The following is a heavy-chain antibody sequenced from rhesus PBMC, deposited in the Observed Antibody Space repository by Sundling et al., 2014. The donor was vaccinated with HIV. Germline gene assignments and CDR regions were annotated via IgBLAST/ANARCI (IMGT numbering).Heavy chain of an antibody. J-gene: IGHJ4*01. D-gene: IGHD4-23*01. V-gene: IGHV4-173*01. CDR3: ARENIVSDFDY. CDR1: GASIRNYW. Sequence: QVQLQESGPVVVKPSETLSLTCAVSGASIRNYWWSWIRQPPGKGLEWIGHISGSDGSTDYNPSLKSRVTISTDTSKNQFSLKLTSVTAADTAVYYCARENIVSDFDYWGQGVLVTVSS. CDR2: ISGSDGST.